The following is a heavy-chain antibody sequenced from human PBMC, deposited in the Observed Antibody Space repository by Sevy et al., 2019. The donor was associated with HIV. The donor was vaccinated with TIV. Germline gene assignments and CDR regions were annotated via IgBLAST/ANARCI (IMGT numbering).Heavy chain of an antibody. CDR2: INHSGST. D-gene: IGHD3-22*01. Sequence: SETLSLTCAVYGGSFSGYYWSWIRQPPGKGLEWIGEINHSGSTNYNPSLKSRVTISVDTSKNQFSLKLSSVTAADTAVYYCARAIMIVGSHDAFDIWGQGTMVTVSS. CDR3: ARAIMIVGSHDAFDI. CDR1: GGSFSGYY. V-gene: IGHV4-34*01. J-gene: IGHJ3*02.